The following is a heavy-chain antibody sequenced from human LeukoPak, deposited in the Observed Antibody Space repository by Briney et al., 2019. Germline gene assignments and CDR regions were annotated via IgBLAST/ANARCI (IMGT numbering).Heavy chain of an antibody. CDR3: ARDSSDAYNPEPGY. CDR1: GFTFRSYS. Sequence: GGSLRLSCAASGFTFRSYSMNWVRQAPGKGLEWVSFISGMSSTIYYADSVKGRFTISRDNAKNSVYLQMNSLRDEDTAVYYCARDSSDAYNPEPGYWGQETLVTVSS. V-gene: IGHV3-48*02. CDR2: ISGMSSTI. D-gene: IGHD5-24*01. J-gene: IGHJ4*02.